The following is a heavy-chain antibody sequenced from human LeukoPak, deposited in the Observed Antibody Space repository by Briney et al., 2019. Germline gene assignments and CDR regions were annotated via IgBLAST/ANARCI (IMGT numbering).Heavy chain of an antibody. Sequence: ASVKVSCKASGYTFTSYGISWVRQAPGQGLEWMGWISAYNGNTNYAQKLQGRVTMTTDTSTSTAYMELRSLRSDDTAVYYCARDQRGYYGPGSYYNDPDAFDIWGQGTMVTVSS. CDR2: ISAYNGNT. D-gene: IGHD3-10*01. J-gene: IGHJ3*02. CDR1: GYTFTSYG. V-gene: IGHV1-18*01. CDR3: ARDQRGYYGPGSYYNDPDAFDI.